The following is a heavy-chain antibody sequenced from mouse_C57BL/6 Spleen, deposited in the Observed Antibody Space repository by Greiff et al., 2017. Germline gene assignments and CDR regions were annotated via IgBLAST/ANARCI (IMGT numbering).Heavy chain of an antibody. D-gene: IGHD2-4*01. CDR2: IYPGSGST. J-gene: IGHJ2*01. V-gene: IGHV1-55*01. CDR3: ARRDDYDNYFDY. Sequence: VQLQQPGAELVKPGASVKMSCKASGYTFTSYWITWVKQRPGQGLEWIGDIYPGSGSTNYNEKFKSKATLTGDTSSSTAYMQLSSLTSEDSAVYYCARRDDYDNYFDYWGQCTTLTVAS. CDR1: GYTFTSYW.